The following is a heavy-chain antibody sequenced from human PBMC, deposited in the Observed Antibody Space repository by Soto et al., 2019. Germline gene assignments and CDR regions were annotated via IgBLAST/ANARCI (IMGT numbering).Heavy chain of an antibody. Sequence: EVQLVESGGGLVQPGGSLRLSCAASGFTLSNNWIHWVRQAPGKGLVWVSRINSDGSSVTYADSVKGRITFSRDNAKNTLYLQMDSLRVEDTAMYYCVRAPEQRPFDYWGQGTLVTVSS. CDR1: GFTLSNNW. CDR3: VRAPEQRPFDY. D-gene: IGHD6-25*01. CDR2: INSDGSSV. V-gene: IGHV3-74*03. J-gene: IGHJ4*02.